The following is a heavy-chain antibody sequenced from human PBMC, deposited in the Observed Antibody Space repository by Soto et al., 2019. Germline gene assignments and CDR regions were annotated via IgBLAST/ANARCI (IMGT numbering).Heavy chain of an antibody. CDR3: ARFIGGAYGMDV. J-gene: IGHJ6*02. V-gene: IGHV1-3*01. D-gene: IGHD1-26*01. CDR2: LNVVNGNT. Sequence: ASVKVSFKASGYTFTGYYMHWVRQAPGQRLEWMGWLNVVNGNTKYSQKFQGRVTITRDTSASTAYMELSSLRSEDTAVYYCARFIGGAYGMDVWGQGTTVTVSS. CDR1: GYTFTGYY.